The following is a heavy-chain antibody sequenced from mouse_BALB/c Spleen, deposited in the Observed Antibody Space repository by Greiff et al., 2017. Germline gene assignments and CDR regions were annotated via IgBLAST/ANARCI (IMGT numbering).Heavy chain of an antibody. CDR3: ARSAYYGYPDY. J-gene: IGHJ2*01. D-gene: IGHD1-2*01. CDR1: GFTFSSYG. V-gene: IGHV5-6-3*01. CDR2: INSNGGST. Sequence: VQLKESGGGLVQPGGSLKLSCAASGFTFSSYGMSWVRQTPDKRLELVATINSNGGSTYYPDSVKGRFTISRDNAKNTLYLQMSSLKSEDTAMYYCARSAYYGYPDYWGQGTTLTVSS.